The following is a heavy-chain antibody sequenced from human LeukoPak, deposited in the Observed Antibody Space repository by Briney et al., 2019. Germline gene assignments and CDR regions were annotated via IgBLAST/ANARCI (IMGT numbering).Heavy chain of an antibody. D-gene: IGHD6-13*01. CDR3: ARVGRRYSSFGDAFDI. CDR1: GYTFTGYY. J-gene: IGHJ3*02. CDR2: INPNSGGT. V-gene: IGHV1-2*02. Sequence: ASVKVSCKASGYTFTGYYMHWVRQAPGQGLEWMGWINPNSGGTNYAQKFQGRVTMTRDMSTSTVYMELSSLRSEDTAVYYCARVGRRYSSFGDAFDIWGQGTMVTVSS.